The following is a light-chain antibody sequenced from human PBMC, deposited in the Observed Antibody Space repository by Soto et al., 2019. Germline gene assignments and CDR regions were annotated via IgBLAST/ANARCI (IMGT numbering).Light chain of an antibody. CDR3: QVWDRSSDHVL. J-gene: IGLJ2*01. V-gene: IGLV3-21*04. Sequence: SYELTQPPSLSMAPGKAASITCGGTSIGTKSVHWFQQRPGQAPVLVMSYDSDRPSGIPERFSGTNSENTATLTISRVEVGDEADYYCQVWDRSSDHVLFGGGTKLTVL. CDR2: YDS. CDR1: SIGTKS.